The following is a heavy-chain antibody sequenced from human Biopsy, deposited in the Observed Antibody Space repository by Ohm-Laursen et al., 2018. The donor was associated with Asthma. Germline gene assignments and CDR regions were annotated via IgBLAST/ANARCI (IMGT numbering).Heavy chain of an antibody. CDR3: ARHPYNFGGFDY. CDR2: IIPIFGPT. Sequence: SSVKVSCKVSGGTFSSNSINWVRQAPGQGLEWMGRIIPIFGPTNYAQKFQGRVTMTTDTSTDTAYMELRSLRSDDTAVYYCARHPYNFGGFDYWGQGSLVLVSS. CDR1: GGTFSSNS. V-gene: IGHV1-69*05. J-gene: IGHJ4*02. D-gene: IGHD5-24*01.